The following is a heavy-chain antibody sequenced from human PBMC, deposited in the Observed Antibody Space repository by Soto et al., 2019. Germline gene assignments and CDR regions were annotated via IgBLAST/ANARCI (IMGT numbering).Heavy chain of an antibody. V-gene: IGHV1-69*01. D-gene: IGHD2-2*01. J-gene: IGHJ5*02. CDR1: GGTFSSYA. CDR3: ASRCSSTSCYSYNWFDP. Sequence: QVQLVQSGAEVKKPGSSVKVSCKASGGTFSSYAISWVRQAPGQGREWMGGIIPIFGTANYAQKFQGRVTITADESTSTAYMELSSLRSEDTAVYYCASRCSSTSCYSYNWFDPWGQGTLVTVSS. CDR2: IIPIFGTA.